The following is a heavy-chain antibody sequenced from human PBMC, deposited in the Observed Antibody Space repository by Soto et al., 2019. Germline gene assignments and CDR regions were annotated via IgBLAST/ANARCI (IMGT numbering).Heavy chain of an antibody. V-gene: IGHV4-59*01. Sequence: SETLSLTCTVSGGSISSYYWSWIRQPPGKGLEWIGYIYYSGSTNYNPSLKSRVTISVDTSKNQFSLKLSSVTAADTAVYYCAGDGGEGNCSSTSCDYYYMDVWGKGTTVTVSS. D-gene: IGHD2-2*01. CDR1: GGSISSYY. CDR2: IYYSGST. CDR3: AGDGGEGNCSSTSCDYYYMDV. J-gene: IGHJ6*03.